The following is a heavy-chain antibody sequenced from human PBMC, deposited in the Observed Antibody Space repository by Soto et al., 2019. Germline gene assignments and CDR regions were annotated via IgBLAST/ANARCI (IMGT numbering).Heavy chain of an antibody. D-gene: IGHD1-26*01. Sequence: QVQLVESGGGVVQPGRSLGLSCAASGFTFNTYGMHWVRQAPGKGLEWVAAISYDGINKYYVDSVKGRFTISRDNSKNTLYVQMNSLRAEDTALYYCARSPQPTSGIHWYFDLWGRGILVTVSS. CDR3: ARSPQPTSGIHWYFDL. CDR2: ISYDGINK. V-gene: IGHV3-30*03. CDR1: GFTFNTYG. J-gene: IGHJ2*01.